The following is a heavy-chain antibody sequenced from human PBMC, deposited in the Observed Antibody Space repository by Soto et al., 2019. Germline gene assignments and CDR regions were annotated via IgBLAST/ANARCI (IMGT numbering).Heavy chain of an antibody. D-gene: IGHD2-15*01. Sequence: PGGSLRLSCAASGFTFSSYAMSWVRQAPGKGLEWVSAISGSGGSTYYADSVKGRFTISRDNSKNTLYLQMNSLRAEDTAVYYCAKIGDCSGGRCYGEPFDYWGQGTLVTFSS. CDR2: ISGSGGST. J-gene: IGHJ4*02. CDR1: GFTFSSYA. CDR3: AKIGDCSGGRCYGEPFDY. V-gene: IGHV3-23*01.